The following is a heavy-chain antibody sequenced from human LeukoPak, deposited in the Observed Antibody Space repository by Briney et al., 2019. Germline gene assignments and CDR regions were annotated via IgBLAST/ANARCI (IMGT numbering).Heavy chain of an antibody. J-gene: IGHJ4*02. V-gene: IGHV4-39*01. D-gene: IGHD6-25*01. CDR2: IYYSGST. CDR1: GGSISSSSYY. CDR3: ARSRIAAADFDY. Sequence: SETLSRTCTVSGGSISSSSYYWGWIRQPPGKGLEWIGSIYYSGSTYYNPSLKSRVTISVDTSKNQFSLKLSSVTAADTAVYYCARSRIAAADFDYWGQGTLVTVSS.